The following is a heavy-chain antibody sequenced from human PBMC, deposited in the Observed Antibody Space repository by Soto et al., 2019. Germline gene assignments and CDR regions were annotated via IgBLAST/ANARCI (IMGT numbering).Heavy chain of an antibody. D-gene: IGHD6-19*01. Sequence: EVQLVESGGGLVKPGGSLRLSCAASGFTFSSYSMNWVRQAPGKGLEWVSSISSSSYIYYADSVKGRFTISRDNAKNSLYLQMNSLRAEDTAVYYCARDSDSSAYYYGMDVWGQGTTVTVSS. CDR3: ARDSDSSAYYYGMDV. J-gene: IGHJ6*02. V-gene: IGHV3-21*01. CDR2: ISSSSYI. CDR1: GFTFSSYS.